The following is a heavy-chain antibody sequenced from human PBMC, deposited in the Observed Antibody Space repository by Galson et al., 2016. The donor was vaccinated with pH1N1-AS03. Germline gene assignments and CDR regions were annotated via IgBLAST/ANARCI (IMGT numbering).Heavy chain of an antibody. CDR1: GDSFNNYA. Sequence: SVKVSCKAYGDSFNNYAISWVRQAPGRGLQWVGGIIPTLGIVNVAQSFQGRVTITADTSTNTAHMELSSLRSEDTAVYYCARILGYNYGRVHYWGQRTHVTVSS. V-gene: IGHV1-69*10. CDR2: IIPTLGIV. CDR3: ARILGYNYGRVHY. D-gene: IGHD5-18*01. J-gene: IGHJ4*02.